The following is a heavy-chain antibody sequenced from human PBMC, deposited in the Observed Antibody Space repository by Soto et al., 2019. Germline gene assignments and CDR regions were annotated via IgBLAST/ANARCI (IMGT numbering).Heavy chain of an antibody. D-gene: IGHD5-12*01. CDR3: ARVGMVATALARGVDY. V-gene: IGHV4-38-2*01. CDR2: IYHSGST. CDR1: GYSISSGYY. J-gene: IGHJ4*02. Sequence: KAXATLSLTCAVSGYSISSGYYWGCIRQPPGKGLEWIGSIYHSGSTYYNPSLKSRVTISVDTSKNQFSLKLSSVTAADTAVYYCARVGMVATALARGVDYWGQGTLVTVSS.